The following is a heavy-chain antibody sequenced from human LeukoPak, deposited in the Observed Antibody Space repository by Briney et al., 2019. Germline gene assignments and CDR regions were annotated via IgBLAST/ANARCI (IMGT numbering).Heavy chain of an antibody. CDR1: RPFSSSHG. Sequence: GRSLRPAWAPTRPFSSSHGMNWVRQAPGKGMEWVGCVSPIADITYYAGSMKARYTTSRDTSKNPLYLQMNSLRAEDTAVYYCAKGDSGNDCLDYWGQGTLVTVSS. V-gene: IGHV3-23*01. CDR2: VSPIADIT. D-gene: IGHD5-12*01. J-gene: IGHJ4*02. CDR3: AKGDSGNDCLDY.